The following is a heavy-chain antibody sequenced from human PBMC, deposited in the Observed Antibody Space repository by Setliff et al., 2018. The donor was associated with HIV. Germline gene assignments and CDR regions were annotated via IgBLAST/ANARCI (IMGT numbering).Heavy chain of an antibody. CDR1: GVSITSATYY. J-gene: IGHJ6*04. CDR3: ARDVGEQLDV. Sequence: PSETLSLTCAVSGVSITSATYYWSRIRHSPGKGLEWIGYIDYSGRTNYNPSLDSRVTMSVDTSKNQFSLKLSSVTAADTAVYYCARDVGEQLDVWGKGTTVTVSS. V-gene: IGHV4-61*01. CDR2: IDYSGRT.